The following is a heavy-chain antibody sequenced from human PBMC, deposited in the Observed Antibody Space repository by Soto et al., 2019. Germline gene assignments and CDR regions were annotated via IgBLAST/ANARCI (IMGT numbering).Heavy chain of an antibody. CDR1: GFTFSSYG. CDR2: ISYDGSNK. V-gene: IGHV3-30*03. J-gene: IGHJ6*02. Sequence: PGGSLRLSCAASGFTFSSYGMHWVRQAPGKGLEWVAVISYDGSNKYYADSVKGRFTISRDNSKNTLYLQMNSLRAEDTAVYYCAVADTYPYYGMDVWGQGTTVTVSS. CDR3: AVADTYPYYGMDV. D-gene: IGHD5-18*01.